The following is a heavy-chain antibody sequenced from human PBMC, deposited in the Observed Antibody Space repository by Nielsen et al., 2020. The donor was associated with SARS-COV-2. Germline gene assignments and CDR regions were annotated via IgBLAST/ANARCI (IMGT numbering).Heavy chain of an antibody. CDR1: GFTFSSYA. J-gene: IGHJ4*02. CDR3: ARELWELWVISQY. CDR2: ISYDGSNK. Sequence: GESLKISCAASGFTFSSYAMHWVRQAPGKGLEWVAVISYDGSNKYYADSVKGRFTISRDNSKNTLYLQMNSLRAEDTAVYYCARELWELWVISQYWGQGTLVTVSS. D-gene: IGHD1-26*01. V-gene: IGHV3-30-3*01.